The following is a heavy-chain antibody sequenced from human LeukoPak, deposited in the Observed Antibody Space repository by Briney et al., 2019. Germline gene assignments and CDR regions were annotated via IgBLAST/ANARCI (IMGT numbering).Heavy chain of an antibody. CDR2: INSDGSTT. V-gene: IGHV3-74*01. D-gene: IGHD1-7*01. CDR1: GFSFSNSW. Sequence: GGSLRLSCTASGFSFSNSWMHWARQAPGKGLVWVSRINSDGSTTTYADSVKGRLTISRDNSKNTLYLQMNSLRAEDTAVYYAAKDTISGTTGWFDLRGQGTLVTVSA. CDR3: AKDTISGTTGWFDL. J-gene: IGHJ5*02.